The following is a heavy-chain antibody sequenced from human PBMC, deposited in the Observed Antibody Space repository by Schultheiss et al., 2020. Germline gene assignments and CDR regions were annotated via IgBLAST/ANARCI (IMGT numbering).Heavy chain of an antibody. D-gene: IGHD3-22*01. Sequence: SETLSLTCTVSGGSISSGGYYWSWIRQHPGKGLEWIGYIYYSGSTYYNPSLKSRVTISVDTSKNQFSLKLSSVTAADTAVYYCTQGLSSGYYQYYYYYGMDVWGQGTTVTVSS. J-gene: IGHJ6*02. CDR3: TQGLSSGYYQYYYYYGMDV. V-gene: IGHV4-31*03. CDR2: IYYSGST. CDR1: GGSISSGGYY.